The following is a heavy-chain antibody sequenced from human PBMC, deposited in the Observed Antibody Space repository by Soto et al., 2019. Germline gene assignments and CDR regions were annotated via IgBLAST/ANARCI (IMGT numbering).Heavy chain of an antibody. CDR3: AREVGATLNWFDP. CDR1: GGTFSSYA. V-gene: IGHV1-69*01. CDR2: IIPIFGTA. Sequence: QVPLVQSGAEVKKPGSSVKVSCKASGGTFSSYAISWVRQAPGQGLEWMGGIIPIFGTANYAQKFQGRVTITADESTSTAYMALSSLSSEDTAVYYCAREVGATLNWFDPWGQGTLVTVSS. D-gene: IGHD1-26*01. J-gene: IGHJ5*02.